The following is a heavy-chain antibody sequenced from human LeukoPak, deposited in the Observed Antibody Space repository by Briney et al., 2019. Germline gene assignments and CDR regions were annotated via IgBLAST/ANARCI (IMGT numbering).Heavy chain of an antibody. Sequence: SETLSLTCTVSGGSINNYYWSWIRQPPGKGLEWIGYIYYSGSTNYNPSLKSRVTISVDTSKNQFSLKLNSVTAADTAVYYCARHRSTVIVLFDYWGQGTLVTVSS. CDR1: GGSINNYY. CDR3: ARHRSTVIVLFDY. D-gene: IGHD3-22*01. J-gene: IGHJ4*02. V-gene: IGHV4-59*08. CDR2: IYYSGST.